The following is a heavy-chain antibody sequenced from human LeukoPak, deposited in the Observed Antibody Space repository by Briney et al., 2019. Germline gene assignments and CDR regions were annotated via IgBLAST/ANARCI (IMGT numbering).Heavy chain of an antibody. J-gene: IGHJ4*02. CDR3: ARGIRSPLFDY. V-gene: IGHV1-18*01. Sequence: ASVKVSCRASGYTFTHYGITWVRQAPGQGLAWMGWINTYNGDTKCAQKLQGRVTMTTDTSPSTAFMELRSLRSDDSAVYYCARGIRSPLFDYWGLGTLVTVPA. CDR2: INTYNGDT. CDR1: GYTFTHYG. D-gene: IGHD3-16*01.